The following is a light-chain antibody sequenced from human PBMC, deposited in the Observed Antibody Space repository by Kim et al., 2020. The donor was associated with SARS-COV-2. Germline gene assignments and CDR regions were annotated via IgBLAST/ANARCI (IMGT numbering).Light chain of an antibody. Sequence: EIVLTQSPGTLSWSPGERATLSCRASQSVSSNYLAWYQQKPGQAPRLLIYGASSRATGIPDRFSGSGSGTDFTLTITRLEPEDFAVYYCQQYSSSPATFGQGTKVDIK. J-gene: IGKJ1*01. CDR1: QSVSSNY. V-gene: IGKV3-20*01. CDR2: GAS. CDR3: QQYSSSPAT.